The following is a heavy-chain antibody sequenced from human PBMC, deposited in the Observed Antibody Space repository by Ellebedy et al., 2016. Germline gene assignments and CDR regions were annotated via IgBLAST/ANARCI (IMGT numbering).Heavy chain of an antibody. J-gene: IGHJ4*02. CDR1: GFTFSSYG. CDR3: AKETL. V-gene: IGHV3-30*18. Sequence: GGSLRLXXAASGFTFSSYGMHWVRQAPGKGLEWVAVISYDGSNKYYADSVKGRFTISRDNSKNTLYLQMNSLRAEDTAVYYCAKETLWGQGTLVTVSS. CDR2: ISYDGSNK.